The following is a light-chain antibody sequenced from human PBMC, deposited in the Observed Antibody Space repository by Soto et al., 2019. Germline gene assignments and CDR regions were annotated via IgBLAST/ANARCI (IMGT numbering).Light chain of an antibody. CDR2: DVS. V-gene: IGLV2-11*01. Sequence: QSVLTQPRSVSGSPGQSVTISCTGTSSDVGGYNYVSWYQQHPGKAPKLMIYDVSKRPSGVPDRFSGSKSGNTASLTISGLQSEDEADYYCTSYTPTGALVFGSGTKLTVL. J-gene: IGLJ6*01. CDR3: TSYTPTGALV. CDR1: SSDVGGYNY.